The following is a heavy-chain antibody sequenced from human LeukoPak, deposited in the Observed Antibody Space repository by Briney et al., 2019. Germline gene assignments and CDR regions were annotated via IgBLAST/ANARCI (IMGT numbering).Heavy chain of an antibody. CDR3: ARGSGYSYGPPGY. J-gene: IGHJ4*02. D-gene: IGHD5-18*01. CDR1: GGSFSGYY. Sequence: SETLSLTCAVYGGSFSGYYWSWIRQPPGKGLEWIGEINHSGSTNYNPSLKSRVTISVDTSKNQFSLKLSSVTAADTAVYYCARGSGYSYGPPGYWGQGTLVTVSS. V-gene: IGHV4-34*01. CDR2: INHSGST.